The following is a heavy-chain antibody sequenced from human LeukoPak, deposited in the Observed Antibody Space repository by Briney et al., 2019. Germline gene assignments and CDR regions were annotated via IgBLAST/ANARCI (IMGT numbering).Heavy chain of an antibody. J-gene: IGHJ4*02. Sequence: ASVKVSCKASGGTFSSYYMHWVRQAPGQGLGWMGRINPNSGGTNYAQKFQGRVTMTRDTSISTAYMELSRLRSDDTAVYYCARFWVATDYWGQGTLVTVSS. CDR1: GGTFSSYY. CDR2: INPNSGGT. V-gene: IGHV1-2*06. CDR3: ARFWVATDY. D-gene: IGHD2-15*01.